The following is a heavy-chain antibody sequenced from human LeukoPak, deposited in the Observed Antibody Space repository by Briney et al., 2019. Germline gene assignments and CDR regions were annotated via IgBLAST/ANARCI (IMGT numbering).Heavy chain of an antibody. CDR3: ANYWYP. V-gene: IGHV3-74*01. J-gene: IGHJ5*02. Sequence: GGSLRLSCAASGFTFDDFAMSWVRQAPGRGPVWVSGIKPDGTYTHYADSVKGRFTISRDDAKNTLYLQMNSLRVEDTAVYYCANYWYPWGPGTLVTVSS. CDR1: GFTFDDFA. D-gene: IGHD2-8*02. CDR2: IKPDGTYT.